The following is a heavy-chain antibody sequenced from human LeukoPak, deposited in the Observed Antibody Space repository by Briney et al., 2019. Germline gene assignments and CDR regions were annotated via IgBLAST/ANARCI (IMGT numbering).Heavy chain of an antibody. J-gene: IGHJ4*02. V-gene: IGHV3-23*01. CDR2: ISGSGDNT. D-gene: IGHD3-10*01. CDR1: GFTFSSYA. Sequence: GGSLRLSCAASGFTFSSYAMNWVRQAPGKGLEWISSISGSGDNTYYADSVKGRFTISRDNSKNMLYLELISLTAEDTAVYYCAKDDAWLQFGEWSQGTLVTVSS. CDR3: AKDDAWLQFGE.